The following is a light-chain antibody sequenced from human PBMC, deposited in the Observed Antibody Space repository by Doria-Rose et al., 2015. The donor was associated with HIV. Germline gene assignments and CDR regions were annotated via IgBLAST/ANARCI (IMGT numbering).Light chain of an antibody. CDR2: DGS. J-gene: IGKJ1*01. CDR1: QSISSTY. V-gene: IGKV3-20*01. CDR3: HQYGTSWT. Sequence: EIVMTQSPGTLSLSPGERATLSCRASQSISSTYLAWYQQKPGQAPSRIIYDGSTRATGIQDRFSASGSVTGFTLAISRLEPEDVALYYCHQYGTSWTCGQGTKVEI.